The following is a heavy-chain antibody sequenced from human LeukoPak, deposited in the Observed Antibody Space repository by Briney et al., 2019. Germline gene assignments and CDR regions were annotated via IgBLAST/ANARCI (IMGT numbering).Heavy chain of an antibody. Sequence: ASVNVSCKVAGYTLIQLAVHWVRQAPGKGLEWMGGFNPENGDIIYAQSLEGRVAMTEDTSKDTAYMELSSLRSEDTAVYYCATEGSISASGFDSWGQGTLVTVSS. V-gene: IGHV1-24*01. D-gene: IGHD2-2*01. CDR1: GYTLIQLA. CDR3: ATEGSISASGFDS. J-gene: IGHJ4*02. CDR2: FNPENGDI.